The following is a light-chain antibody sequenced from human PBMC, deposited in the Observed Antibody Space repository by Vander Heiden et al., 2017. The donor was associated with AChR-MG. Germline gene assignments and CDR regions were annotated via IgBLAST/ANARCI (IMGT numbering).Light chain of an antibody. CDR2: GGS. J-gene: IGKJ5*01. CDR1: QNVGSSY. CDR3: QQYASRPIT. Sequence: EYVLPQSQGPLPVSPGERGPSSCRPSQNVGSSYVAWYQQKPGQAPRLLIYGGSRRATGIPDRFSGSGSGTDFTLTINRLEPEDFGIYYCQQYASRPITFGQGTRLEIK. V-gene: IGKV3-20*01.